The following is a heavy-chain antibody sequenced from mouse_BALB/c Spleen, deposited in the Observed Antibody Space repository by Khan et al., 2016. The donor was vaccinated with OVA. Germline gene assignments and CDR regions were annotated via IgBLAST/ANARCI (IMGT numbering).Heavy chain of an antibody. J-gene: IGHJ2*01. CDR2: IDPANGNT. CDR1: GFNIKDTY. Sequence: VQLKESGAELVKPGASVKLSCTASGFNIKDTYMHWVKQRPEQGLEWIGRIDPANGNTKFDPKFQGKANITADTSSNTAYLPLSSLTSEDTAVYYCAIINAWGQGTTLTVSS. CDR3: AIINA. V-gene: IGHV14-3*02.